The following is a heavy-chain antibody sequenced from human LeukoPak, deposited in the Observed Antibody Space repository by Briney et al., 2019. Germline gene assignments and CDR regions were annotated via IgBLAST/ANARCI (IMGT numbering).Heavy chain of an antibody. CDR2: IYYSGST. V-gene: IGHV4-59*12. D-gene: IGHD6-19*01. CDR3: ARGRKQWLVKYNWFDP. J-gene: IGHJ5*02. Sequence: SETLSLTCTVSGGSISSYYWSWIRQPPGKGLEWIGYIYYSGSTNYNPFLKSRVTISVDTSKNQFSLKLSSVTAADTAVYYCARGRKQWLVKYNWFDPWGQGTLVTVSS. CDR1: GGSISSYY.